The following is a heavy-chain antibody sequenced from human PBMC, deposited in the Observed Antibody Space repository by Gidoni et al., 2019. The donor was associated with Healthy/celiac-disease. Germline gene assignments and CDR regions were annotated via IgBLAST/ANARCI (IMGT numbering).Heavy chain of an antibody. Sequence: QVQLVESGGVVVQPGRSLRLSCAASGFTFSRSGMHWVRQAPGKGLEWVAVISYDGSNKYYADSVKGRFTSSRDNSKNTLYLQMNSLRAEDTAVYYCAKDSGGWPSIAAAGTDYFDYWGQGTLVTVSS. V-gene: IGHV3-30*18. D-gene: IGHD6-13*01. J-gene: IGHJ4*02. CDR3: AKDSGGWPSIAAAGTDYFDY. CDR2: ISYDGSNK. CDR1: GFTFSRSG.